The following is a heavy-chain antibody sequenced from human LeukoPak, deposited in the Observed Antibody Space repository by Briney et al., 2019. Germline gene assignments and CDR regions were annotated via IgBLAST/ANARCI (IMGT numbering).Heavy chain of an antibody. CDR1: GFTFSNYG. Sequence: GGSLRLSCAASGFTFSNYGLSWVPQARGKGLEWVSGIGSSGSTTYYADSVKGRFTISRDNSKNTLYLQMNSLRAEDTAVYYCAKLGGGVTVTGLRYFDYWGQGTLVTVSS. J-gene: IGHJ4*02. D-gene: IGHD6-19*01. CDR3: AKLGGGVTVTGLRYFDY. V-gene: IGHV3-23*01. CDR2: IGSSGSTT.